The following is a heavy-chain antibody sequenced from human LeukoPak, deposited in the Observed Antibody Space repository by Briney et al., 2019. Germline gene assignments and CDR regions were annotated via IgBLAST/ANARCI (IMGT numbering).Heavy chain of an antibody. CDR3: ARSWSHGGYPGLFDY. CDR2: INPNRGGT. J-gene: IGHJ4*02. D-gene: IGHD5-12*01. Sequence: ASVKVSCKASRYTFTGYYMHWVRQAPGQGLAWMGWINPNRGGTNYAQKFQGRVTMTRDTSISTAYMELSRLRSDDTAVYYCARSWSHGGYPGLFDYWGQGTLVTVSS. V-gene: IGHV1-2*02. CDR1: RYTFTGYY.